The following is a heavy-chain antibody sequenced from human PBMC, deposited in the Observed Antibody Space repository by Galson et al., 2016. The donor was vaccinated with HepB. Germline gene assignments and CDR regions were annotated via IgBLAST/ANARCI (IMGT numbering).Heavy chain of an antibody. CDR3: VREGRSSWTVWGHNWFDP. CDR1: GGSISSGGYY. CDR2: IYYTGST. V-gene: IGHV4-61*03. J-gene: IGHJ5*02. D-gene: IGHD6-13*01. Sequence: SETLSLTCTVSGGSISSGGYYWSWIRQHPGEGLEWIGTIYYTGSTNYNPSLKSRVTISVDKSKNHFSLKLTSVTAADAAVYYCVREGRSSWTVWGHNWFDPWGQGTLVTVSS.